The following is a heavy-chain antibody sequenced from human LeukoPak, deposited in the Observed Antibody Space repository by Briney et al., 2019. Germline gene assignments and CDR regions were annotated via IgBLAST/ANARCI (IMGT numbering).Heavy chain of an antibody. D-gene: IGHD2-2*01. CDR1: GGTFNSYA. V-gene: IGHV1-69*04. J-gene: IGHJ6*02. CDR3: ARAESSTYYYYGMDV. Sequence: GSSVKVSCKASGGTFNSYAINWVRQAPGQGLEWMGRIIPILGIANYAQKFQGRVTITADKSTSTAYMELSSLRSEDTAVYYCARAESSTYYYYGMDVWGQGTTVTVSS. CDR2: IIPILGIA.